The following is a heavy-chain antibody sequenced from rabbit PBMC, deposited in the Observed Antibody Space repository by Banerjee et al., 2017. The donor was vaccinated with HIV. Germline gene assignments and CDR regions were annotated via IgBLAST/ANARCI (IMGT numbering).Heavy chain of an antibody. CDR3: ARGVGSTYYEL. CDR1: GFTFSSNHW. J-gene: IGHJ6*01. V-gene: IGHV1S45*01. CDR2: INTSSGNT. Sequence: QEQLEESGGDLVKPEGSLTLTCTASGFTFSSNHWICWVRQAPGKGLEWIACINTSSGNTVYATRAKGRFTISRTSSTTVALQMTSLTAADTATYFCARGVGSTYYELWGPGTLVTVS. D-gene: IGHD8-1*01.